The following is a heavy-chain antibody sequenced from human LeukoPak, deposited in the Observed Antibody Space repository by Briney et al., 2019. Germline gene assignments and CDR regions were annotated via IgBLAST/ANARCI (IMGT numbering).Heavy chain of an antibody. CDR2: IYHSGST. J-gene: IGHJ5*02. D-gene: IGHD3-22*01. CDR3: ATLEAYYYDSSGDYYEGDWFDP. V-gene: IGHV4-38-2*02. Sequence: SETLSLTCTVSGYSIASGHYWGWIRQPPGQGLEWIGSIYHSGSTYYTPSLRSRVTMSVDTSKNQFSLKLKSVTASDTAVYYCATLEAYYYDSSGDYYEGDWFDPWGQGTLVTVSS. CDR1: GYSIASGHY.